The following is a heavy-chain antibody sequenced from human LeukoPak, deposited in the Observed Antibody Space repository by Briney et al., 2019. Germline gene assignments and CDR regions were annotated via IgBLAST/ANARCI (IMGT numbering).Heavy chain of an antibody. J-gene: IGHJ4*02. Sequence: ASVKVSCKASQYSFSDYAIHWVRQAPGQRLEWMGWVNAGNGNTKYSQKFQGRVTITRDTSASIAYMKLSSLRSEDTAVYYCARDRGVTMVRGVIDSFDYWGQGTLVTVSS. CDR3: ARDRGVTMVRGVIDSFDY. D-gene: IGHD3-10*01. V-gene: IGHV1-3*01. CDR1: QYSFSDYA. CDR2: VNAGNGNT.